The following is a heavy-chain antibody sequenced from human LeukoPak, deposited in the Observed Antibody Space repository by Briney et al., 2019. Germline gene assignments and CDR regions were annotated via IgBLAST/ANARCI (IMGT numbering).Heavy chain of an antibody. Sequence: SVKVSCKGSGGTFSSYAISWVRQAPGQGLEWMGRIISIFGIVNYAQKFQGRVTITADKSTSTAYMELSSLRSEDTAVYYCARAPDYYDSSGYWYYFDYWGQGTLVSVSS. CDR1: GGTFSSYA. CDR2: IISIFGIV. J-gene: IGHJ4*02. V-gene: IGHV1-69*10. D-gene: IGHD3-22*01. CDR3: ARAPDYYDSSGYWYYFDY.